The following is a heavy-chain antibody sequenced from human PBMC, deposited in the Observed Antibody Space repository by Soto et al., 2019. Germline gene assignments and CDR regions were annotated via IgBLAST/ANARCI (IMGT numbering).Heavy chain of an antibody. J-gene: IGHJ5*02. D-gene: IGHD3-10*01. CDR1: GGSISSSSYY. CDR3: ARHATLLWFGELSPPPSWFDP. Sequence: PSETLSLTCTVSGGSISSSSYYWGWIRQPPGKGLEWIGSIYYSGSTYYNPSLKSRVTISVDTSKNQFSLKLSSVTAADTAVYYCARHATLLWFGELSPPPSWFDPWGQGTLVTVSS. V-gene: IGHV4-39*01. CDR2: IYYSGST.